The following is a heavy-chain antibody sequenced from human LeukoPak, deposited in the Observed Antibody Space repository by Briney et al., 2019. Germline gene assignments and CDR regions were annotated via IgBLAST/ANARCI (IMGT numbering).Heavy chain of an antibody. CDR2: ISAYNGNT. D-gene: IGHD3-9*01. Sequence: ASVKVSCKASGYTFTSYGISWVRQAPGQGLEWMGWISAYNGNTNYAQKLQGRVTMTTDTSTSTAYTELRSLRSDDTAVYYCARGERRYDILTDMDVWGKGTTVTVSS. CDR3: ARGERRYDILTDMDV. J-gene: IGHJ6*03. V-gene: IGHV1-18*01. CDR1: GYTFTSYG.